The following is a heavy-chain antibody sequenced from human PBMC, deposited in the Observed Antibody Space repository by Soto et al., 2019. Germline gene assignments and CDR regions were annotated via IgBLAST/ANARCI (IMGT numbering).Heavy chain of an antibody. Sequence: SETLSLTCTVSGGSINSGDYYWSWIRQPPGKGLEWIGYIYYTGNTYYNPSLKSRTTISIDTSKNQFSLKVSSVTAADTAMYYCARWEYYDILTGMEVWGQGTPVTVYS. CDR2: IYYTGNT. CDR3: ARWEYYDILTGMEV. J-gene: IGHJ6*02. CDR1: GGSINSGDYY. V-gene: IGHV4-30-4*01. D-gene: IGHD3-9*01.